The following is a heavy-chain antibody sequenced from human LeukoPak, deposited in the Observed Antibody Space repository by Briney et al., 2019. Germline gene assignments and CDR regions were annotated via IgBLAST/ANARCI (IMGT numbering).Heavy chain of an antibody. CDR2: IKQDGSEK. D-gene: IGHD6-13*01. CDR1: GFTFSGYW. Sequence: GGSLRLSCAASGFTFSGYWISWVRQAPGKGLEWVANIKQDGSEKYYVDSVKGRFTISRDNAKNSLFLQMNSLRAEDTAVYYCARDWQWQQLDGDAFDIWGQGTMVTVSS. J-gene: IGHJ3*02. V-gene: IGHV3-7*04. CDR3: ARDWQWQQLDGDAFDI.